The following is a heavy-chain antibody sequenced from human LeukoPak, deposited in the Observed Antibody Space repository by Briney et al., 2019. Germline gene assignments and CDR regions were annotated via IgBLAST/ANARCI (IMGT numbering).Heavy chain of an antibody. D-gene: IGHD3-16*01. V-gene: IGHV3-48*03. J-gene: IGHJ6*03. CDR2: ISSSGATI. CDR1: GFTFSSYE. CDR3: ATPWGTYYYYMDV. Sequence: GGSLRLSCAASGFTFSSYEMSWFRQAPGKGLEWVSYISSSGATIYYADPVKGRFTISRDNAKNSVHLQMSSLRAEDTAVYYCATPWGTYYYYMDVWGKGTTVTISS.